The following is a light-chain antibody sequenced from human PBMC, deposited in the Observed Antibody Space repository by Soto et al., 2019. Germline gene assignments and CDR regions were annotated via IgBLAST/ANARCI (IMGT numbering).Light chain of an antibody. CDR3: QQRSNWPFT. J-gene: IGKJ4*01. CDR2: GAS. V-gene: IGKV3-15*01. Sequence: EIVMTQSPATLSVSPGERATLSCRASQSVSSNLAWYQQKPGQAPRLLIYGASTRATGIPARFSGSGSGTEFTLTISSLQSEDFAVYYCQQRSNWPFTFGGGTKVDIK. CDR1: QSVSSN.